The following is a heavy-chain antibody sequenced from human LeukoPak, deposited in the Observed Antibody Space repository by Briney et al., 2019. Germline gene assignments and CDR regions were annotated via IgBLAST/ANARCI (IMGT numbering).Heavy chain of an antibody. Sequence: ASVKVSFKASGYTFTGYYMHWVRQAPGQGLEWMGRINPNSGGTNYAQKFQGRVTMTIETSIRTADMELSTLRSDQASVYYCARVGGWYDNWFDPWGQGTLVTVSS. CDR3: ARVGGWYDNWFDP. CDR1: GYTFTGYY. CDR2: INPNSGGT. V-gene: IGHV1-2*06. J-gene: IGHJ5*02. D-gene: IGHD6-19*01.